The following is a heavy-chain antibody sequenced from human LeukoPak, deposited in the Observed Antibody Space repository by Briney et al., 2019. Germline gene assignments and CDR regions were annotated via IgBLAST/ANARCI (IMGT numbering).Heavy chain of an antibody. CDR2: IYSGGST. V-gene: IGHV3-66*01. J-gene: IGHJ3*02. Sequence: GGSLRLSCAASGFTVSSNYMSWVRQAPGKGLEWVSVIYSGGSTYYADSVKGRFTISRDNSKNTLYLQMNSLRAEETAVYYCARGVTGDGYNLSGAFDIWGQGTMVTVSS. D-gene: IGHD5-12*01. CDR3: ARGVTGDGYNLSGAFDI. CDR1: GFTVSSNY.